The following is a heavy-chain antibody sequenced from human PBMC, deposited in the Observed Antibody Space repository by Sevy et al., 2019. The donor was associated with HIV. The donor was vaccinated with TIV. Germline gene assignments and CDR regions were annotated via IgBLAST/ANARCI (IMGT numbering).Heavy chain of an antibody. CDR3: ARTRREVLLWFGDSTRGYFDY. J-gene: IGHJ4*02. V-gene: IGHV3-21*01. D-gene: IGHD3-10*01. Sequence: GGSLRLSCAASGFTFSSYSMNWVRQAPGKGLEWVSSISSSSSYIYYADSVKGRFTISRDNAKNSLYLQMNSLRDEDTAVYYCARTRREVLLWFGDSTRGYFDYWGQGTLVTVSS. CDR2: ISSSSSYI. CDR1: GFTFSSYS.